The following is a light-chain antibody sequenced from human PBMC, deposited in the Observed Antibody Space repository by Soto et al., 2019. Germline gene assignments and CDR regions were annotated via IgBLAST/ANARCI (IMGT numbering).Light chain of an antibody. J-gene: IGKJ3*01. CDR1: QGISSY. Sequence: IQLTQSPSSLSASVGERVTITCRASQGISSYLNWYQQKPGKAPKLLIYAASSLQSGVPSRFSGSGSGTDFTLTISSLQPEDFATYYCQQSYSTPFTFGPGTKVDIK. V-gene: IGKV1-39*01. CDR2: AAS. CDR3: QQSYSTPFT.